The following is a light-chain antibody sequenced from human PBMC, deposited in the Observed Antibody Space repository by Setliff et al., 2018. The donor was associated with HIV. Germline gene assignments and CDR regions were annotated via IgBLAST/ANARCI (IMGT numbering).Light chain of an antibody. CDR3: AAWDDSLSGYV. Sequence: QSVLTQPPSASGTPGQRVPVSCSGRSSNIGRNYVYWYQQLPGTAPKLLISRSNQRPSGVPDRFSGSKSGTSASLAISGLRSEDEADDYCAAWDDSLSGYVFGTGTKVTVL. CDR1: SSNIGRNY. CDR2: RSN. V-gene: IGLV1-47*01. J-gene: IGLJ1*01.